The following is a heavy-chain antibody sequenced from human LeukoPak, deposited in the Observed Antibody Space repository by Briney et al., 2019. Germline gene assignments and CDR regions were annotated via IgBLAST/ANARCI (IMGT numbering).Heavy chain of an antibody. V-gene: IGHV4-39*07. D-gene: IGHD3-10*01. CDR2: IYYSGST. Sequence: SETLSLTCTVSGGSISSGSYYWGWIRQPPGKGLEWIGSIYYSGSTYYNPSLKSRVTISVDTSKNQFSLRLSSVTAADTAVYYCARENDGSGSWTMTYYYYYYMDVWGKGTTVTVSS. CDR1: GGSISSGSYY. J-gene: IGHJ6*03. CDR3: ARENDGSGSWTMTYYYYYYMDV.